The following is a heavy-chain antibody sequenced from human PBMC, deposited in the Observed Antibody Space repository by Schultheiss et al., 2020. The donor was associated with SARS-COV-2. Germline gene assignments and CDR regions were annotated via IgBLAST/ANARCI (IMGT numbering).Heavy chain of an antibody. Sequence: SGPTLVKPTQTLTLTCTFSGFSLSSSGVCVSWVRQSPGKALEWLALIDWDDDKYYSTSLKTRLTISKDTSKNQVVLTMTNMDPVDTATYYCARMDVYDSSGRGAFDIWGQGTMVTVSS. CDR2: IDWDDDK. D-gene: IGHD3-22*01. CDR1: GFSLSSSGVC. CDR3: ARMDVYDSSGRGAFDI. J-gene: IGHJ3*02. V-gene: IGHV2-70*20.